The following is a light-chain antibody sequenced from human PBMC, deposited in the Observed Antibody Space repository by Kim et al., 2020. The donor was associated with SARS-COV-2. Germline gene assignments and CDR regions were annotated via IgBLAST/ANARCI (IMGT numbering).Light chain of an antibody. CDR2: AAS. CDR1: QSISSF. CDR3: QQTYSVPYT. Sequence: SASVGDRVTITCRASQSISSFLNWYQQKPGTAPKLLISAASSLQSGVPSRFSGIESGTDFTLTISSLQPEDVATYYCQQTYSVPYTFGQGTKLEI. J-gene: IGKJ2*01. V-gene: IGKV1-39*01.